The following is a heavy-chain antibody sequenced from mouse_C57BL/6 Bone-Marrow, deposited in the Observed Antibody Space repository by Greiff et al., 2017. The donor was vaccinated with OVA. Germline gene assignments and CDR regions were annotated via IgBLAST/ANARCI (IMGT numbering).Heavy chain of an antibody. D-gene: IGHD3-1*01. V-gene: IGHV1-26*01. Sequence: VQLQQSGPELVKPGASVKISCKASGYTFTDYYMNWVKQSHGKSLEWIGDINPNHGGTSYNQKFKGKATLTVDKSSSTAYMELRSLTSEDSAVYYCARKRGGGLTWFAYWGQGTLVTVSA. CDR2: INPNHGGT. J-gene: IGHJ3*01. CDR1: GYTFTDYY. CDR3: ARKRGGGLTWFAY.